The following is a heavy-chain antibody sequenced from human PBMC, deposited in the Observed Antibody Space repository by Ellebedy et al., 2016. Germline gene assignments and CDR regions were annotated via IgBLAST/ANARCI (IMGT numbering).Heavy chain of an antibody. CDR1: GGSISGYY. D-gene: IGHD1-1*01. Sequence: GSLRLXCTVSGGSISGYYWSWIRRHPGKGLQWIGYIYYTGITKYDPSFQTRVTMSVDASKNQCSLSLTSVSAADSAVYYCARLNRLQLITTYYYHSMDVWGQGITVTVSS. J-gene: IGHJ6*02. CDR3: ARLNRLQLITTYYYHSMDV. V-gene: IGHV4-59*01. CDR2: IYYTGIT.